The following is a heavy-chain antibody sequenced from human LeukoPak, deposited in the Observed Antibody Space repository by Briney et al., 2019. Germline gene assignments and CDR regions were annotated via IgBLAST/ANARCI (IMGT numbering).Heavy chain of an antibody. J-gene: IGHJ4*02. D-gene: IGHD3-10*01. Sequence: GGSLRLSCAASGFTFDDYAMHWVRQAPGKGLEWVSGISWNSVSIGYADSVKGRFTISRDNAKNSLYLQMNSLRAEDTAVYYCARGDLYGVLDYWGQGTLVTVSS. CDR1: GFTFDDYA. CDR3: ARGDLYGVLDY. V-gene: IGHV3-9*01. CDR2: ISWNSVSI.